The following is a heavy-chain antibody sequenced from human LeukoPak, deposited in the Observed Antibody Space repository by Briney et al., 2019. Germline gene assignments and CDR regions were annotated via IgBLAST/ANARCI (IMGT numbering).Heavy chain of an antibody. J-gene: IGHJ5*02. D-gene: IGHD4-17*01. V-gene: IGHV4-61*02. CDR2: IYTSGST. CDR1: GGSISSGSYY. Sequence: SETLSLTCTVSGGSISSGSYYWRWIRQPAGTGLEWIGRIYTSGSTNYNPSLKSRVTISVDTSKNQFSLKLSSVTAADTAVYYCARAYGELCDWFDPWGQGTLVTVSS. CDR3: ARAYGELCDWFDP.